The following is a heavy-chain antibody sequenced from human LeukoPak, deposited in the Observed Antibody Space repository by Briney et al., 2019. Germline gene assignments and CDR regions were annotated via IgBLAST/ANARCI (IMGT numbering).Heavy chain of an antibody. CDR2: ISSSGST. Sequence: SETLSLTCTVSGDSISSYYWSWLRQPAGKGLEWIGRISSSGSTNYNPSLKSRVTISVDTSKNQFSLKLSSVTAADTAVYFCARGPYSYDSSGAFDIWGQGTMVTVSS. CDR3: ARGPYSYDSSGAFDI. J-gene: IGHJ3*02. V-gene: IGHV4-4*07. CDR1: GDSISSYY. D-gene: IGHD3-22*01.